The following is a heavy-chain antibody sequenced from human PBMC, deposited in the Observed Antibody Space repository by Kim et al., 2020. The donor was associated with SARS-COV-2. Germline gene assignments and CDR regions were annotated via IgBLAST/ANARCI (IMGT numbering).Heavy chain of an antibody. CDR3: ARDLYYYGSGDPHYYYYYGMDV. V-gene: IGHV1-46*01. D-gene: IGHD3-10*01. CDR2: INPSGGST. J-gene: IGHJ6*02. Sequence: ASVKVSCKASGYTFTSYYMHWVRQAPGQGLEWMGIINPSGGSTSYAQKFQGRVTMTRDTSTSTVYMELSSLRSEDTAVYYCARDLYYYGSGDPHYYYYYGMDVWGQGTTVTVSS. CDR1: GYTFTSYY.